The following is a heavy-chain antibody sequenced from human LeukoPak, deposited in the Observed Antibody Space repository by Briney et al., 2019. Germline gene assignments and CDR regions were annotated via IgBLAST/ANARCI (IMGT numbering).Heavy chain of an antibody. CDR3: ARGVIAAAGYLLHYYYYYMDV. D-gene: IGHD6-13*01. J-gene: IGHJ6*03. CDR2: INPNSGGT. CDR1: GYTFTGYY. Sequence: ASVKVSCKASGYTFTGYYMHWVRQAPGQGLEWMGWINPNSGGTNYAQKFQGRVTMTRDTSISTAYMELSRLRSDDTAVYYCARGVIAAAGYLLHYYYYYMDVWGKGTTVTVSS. V-gene: IGHV1-2*02.